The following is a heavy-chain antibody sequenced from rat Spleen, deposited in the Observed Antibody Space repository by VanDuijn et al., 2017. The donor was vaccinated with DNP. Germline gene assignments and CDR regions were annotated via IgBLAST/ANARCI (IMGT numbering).Heavy chain of an antibody. V-gene: IGHV3-3*01. J-gene: IGHJ2*01. CDR3: ARQTTVAPDY. CDR1: GYSITSNY. D-gene: IGHD1-3*01. CDR2: INSVGSA. Sequence: EVQLQESGPGLVKPSQSLSLTCSVTGYSITSNYWAWIRKGPGNKLEWMGNINSVGSANFNPSLKSRISITRDTSKNQFFLQVNSVTTEDTATYYCARQTTVAPDYWGQGVMVTVSS.